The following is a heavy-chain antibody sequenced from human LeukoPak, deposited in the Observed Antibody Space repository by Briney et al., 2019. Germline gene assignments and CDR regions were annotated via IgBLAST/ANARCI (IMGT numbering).Heavy chain of an antibody. D-gene: IGHD2-2*01. J-gene: IGHJ5*02. CDR3: ARGIADCSSTSCYRGVDP. CDR1: GGSISSGGYY. V-gene: IGHV4-31*03. CDR2: IYYSGST. Sequence: SETLSLTCTVSGGSISSGGYYWSWIRQHPGKGLEWIGYIYYSGSTYYNPSLKSRVTISVDTSKNQFSLKLSSVTAADTAVYYCARGIADCSSTSCYRGVDPWGQGTLVTVSS.